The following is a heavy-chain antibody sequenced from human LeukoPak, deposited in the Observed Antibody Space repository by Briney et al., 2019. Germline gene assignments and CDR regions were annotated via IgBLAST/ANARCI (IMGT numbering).Heavy chain of an antibody. D-gene: IGHD5-12*01. V-gene: IGHV3-48*03. CDR2: ISSSGRTM. Sequence: GGSLRLSCAASGFTFSSYEMNWVRQAPGKGPEWVSYISSSGRTMYYADSVKGRFTISRDNAKNSLYLQMKSLRAEDTAVYYCARDSGYDSKGFEYWGQGTLVTVSS. CDR3: ARDSGYDSKGFEY. CDR1: GFTFSSYE. J-gene: IGHJ4*02.